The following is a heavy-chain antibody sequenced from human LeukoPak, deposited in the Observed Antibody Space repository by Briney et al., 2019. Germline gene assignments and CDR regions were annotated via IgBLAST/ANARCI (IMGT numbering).Heavy chain of an antibody. Sequence: GGSLRLSCAASGFTFSSYAMSWVRRAPGKGLEWVSVISGSGVSTYYADSVKGRFTISRDNSKNTLYLQMNSLRAEDTAVYYCAKGLPSGNSFDYWGQGTLVTVSS. V-gene: IGHV3-23*01. J-gene: IGHJ4*02. D-gene: IGHD2-15*01. CDR1: GFTFSSYA. CDR2: ISGSGVST. CDR3: AKGLPSGNSFDY.